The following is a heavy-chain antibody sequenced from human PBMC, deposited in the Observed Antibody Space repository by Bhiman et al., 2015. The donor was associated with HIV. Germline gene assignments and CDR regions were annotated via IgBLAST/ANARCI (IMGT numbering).Heavy chain of an antibody. Sequence: EVQLVESGGGVVRPGGSLRLSCAASGFTFDDYGMSWVRQAPGKGLEWVSGINGDGDRTGYADSVMGRFTISRDNAKNSLSLQINNLRAEDTAVYYCARVGGYCGGDCYLHWGQGTLVTVSS. J-gene: IGHJ4*02. CDR2: INGDGDRT. D-gene: IGHD2-21*02. CDR3: ARVGGYCGGDCYLH. V-gene: IGHV3-20*04. CDR1: GFTFDDYG.